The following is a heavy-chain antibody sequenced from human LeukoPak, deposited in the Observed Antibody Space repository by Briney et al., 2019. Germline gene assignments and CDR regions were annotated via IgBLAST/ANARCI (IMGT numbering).Heavy chain of an antibody. CDR2: IYHSGST. J-gene: IGHJ6*03. D-gene: IGHD2-2*01. V-gene: IGHV4-38-2*02. CDR3: ARNGEDNVVVPAAREAYYYYYYMDV. Sequence: PSETLSLTCTVSGYSISSGYYWGWIRQPPGKGLEWIGSIYHSGSTYYNPSLKSRVTISVDTSKNQFSLKLSSVTAADTAVYYCARNGEDNVVVPAAREAYYYYYYMDVWGKGTTVTVSS. CDR1: GYSISSGYY.